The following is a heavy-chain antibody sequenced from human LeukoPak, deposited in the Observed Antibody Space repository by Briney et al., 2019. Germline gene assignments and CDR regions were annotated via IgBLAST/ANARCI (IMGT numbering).Heavy chain of an antibody. V-gene: IGHV3-11*01. CDR1: GFTFSDYY. CDR2: ISSSGSTI. Sequence: GGSLRLSCAASGFTFSDYYMSWIRQAPGKGLEWVSYISSSGSTIYYADPVKGRFTISRDNAKNSLYLQMDSLRAEDTAVYYCARHRVNYYYYMDVWGKGTTVTVSS. CDR3: ARHRVNYYYYMDV. J-gene: IGHJ6*03.